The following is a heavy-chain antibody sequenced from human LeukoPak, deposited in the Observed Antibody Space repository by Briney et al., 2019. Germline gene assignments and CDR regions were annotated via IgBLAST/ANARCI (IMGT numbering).Heavy chain of an antibody. V-gene: IGHV4-59*01. D-gene: IGHD3-3*01. CDR2: IYYSGST. Sequence: SGTLSLTCTVSGGSISSYYWSWIRQPPGKGLEWIGYIYYSGSTNYNPSLKSRVTISVDTSKNQFSLKLSSVTAADTAVYYCARRAPGLEDWGQGTLVTVSS. J-gene: IGHJ4*02. CDR1: GGSISSYY. CDR3: ARRAPGLED.